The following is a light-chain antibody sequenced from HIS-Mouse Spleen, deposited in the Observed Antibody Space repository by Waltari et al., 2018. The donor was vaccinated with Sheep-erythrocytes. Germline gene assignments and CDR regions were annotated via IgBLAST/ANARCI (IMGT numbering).Light chain of an antibody. Sequence: SYELTQPPSVSVSPGQTATITCSGDKLGAKYACWYHQKPGQSPVLVIYQDSKRPSGIPERFSGSNSGNTATLTISGTQAMDEADYYCQAWDSSTVVFGGGTKVTVL. CDR2: QDS. CDR1: KLGAKY. CDR3: QAWDSSTVV. J-gene: IGLJ2*01. V-gene: IGLV3-1*01.